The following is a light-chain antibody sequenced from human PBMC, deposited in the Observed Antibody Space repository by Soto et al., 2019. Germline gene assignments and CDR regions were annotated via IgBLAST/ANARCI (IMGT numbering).Light chain of an antibody. CDR2: AAS. CDR3: QNYNGAPWT. CDR1: QGISTY. V-gene: IGKV1-27*01. J-gene: IGKJ1*01. Sequence: DIQMTQSPSSLSASVGDRFTITCRASQGISTYLVWYQQKPGTVPKLLIFAASTLQSGVPSRFSGSGSGTDFTLTISSLQPEDVATYYCQNYNGAPWTFGQGTKVEIK.